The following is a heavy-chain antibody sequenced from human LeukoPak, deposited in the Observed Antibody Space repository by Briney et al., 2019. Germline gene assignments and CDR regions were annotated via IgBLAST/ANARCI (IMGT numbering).Heavy chain of an antibody. CDR1: GFTVSINY. Sequence: QPGGSLRLSCAASGFTVSINYMSWVRQAPGKGLECVSVIYSGGNTYYADSVKGRFTISRDNSKNTVYLQMNSLRAEDTAVYYCARGETSSYDYWGQGTLVTVSS. V-gene: IGHV3-53*01. D-gene: IGHD2-2*01. CDR2: IYSGGNT. CDR3: ARGETSSYDY. J-gene: IGHJ4*02.